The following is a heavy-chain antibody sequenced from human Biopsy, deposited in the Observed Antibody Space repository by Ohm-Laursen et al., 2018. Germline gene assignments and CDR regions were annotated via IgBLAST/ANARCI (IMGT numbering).Heavy chain of an antibody. D-gene: IGHD2-2*01. CDR3: AREAIGYQLPCDD. J-gene: IGHJ4*02. CDR1: SYTFTDYN. V-gene: IGHV1-46*01. Sequence: GASVKVSCKASSYTFTDYNIHWVRQAPGQGLEWMGRIIPILRTTAYAQTFLGRVTITADSPTSTVDMELTSLTSDDTAVYFCAREAIGYQLPCDDWGQGTLVTVSS. CDR2: IIPILRTT.